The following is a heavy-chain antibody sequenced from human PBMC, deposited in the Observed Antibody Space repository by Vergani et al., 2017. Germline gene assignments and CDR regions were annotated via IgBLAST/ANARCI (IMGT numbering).Heavy chain of an antibody. CDR1: GFTSSYYG. D-gene: IGHD6-13*01. J-gene: IGHJ1*01. V-gene: IGHV3-30*03. CDR2: ISYDGTQK. CDR3: ATKGWGTPGCKIGYCRE. Sequence: QVHLVESGGGVVQPGRSLRLSCVVSGFTSSYYGMHWVRQAPGKGLEWVAVISYDGTQKYYADSVKGRFTISRDNSKSTLYLQMNSLRTEDTAVYYCATKGWGTPGCKIGYCREWGQGTLVPVSS.